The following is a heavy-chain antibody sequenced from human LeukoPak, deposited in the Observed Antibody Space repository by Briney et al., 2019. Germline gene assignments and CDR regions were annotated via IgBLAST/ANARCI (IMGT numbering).Heavy chain of an antibody. D-gene: IGHD3-9*01. CDR3: AKDPEDILTFDY. CDR2: ISGSGGST. J-gene: IGHJ4*02. Sequence: GGSLRLSCAASGFTFSSYAMSWVRQAPGKGLEWVSAISGSGGSTYCADSVKGRFTISRDNSKNALYQQMNSLRAEHTAVYNCAKDPEDILTFDYWGQGTLVTVSS. CDR1: GFTFSSYA. V-gene: IGHV3-23*01.